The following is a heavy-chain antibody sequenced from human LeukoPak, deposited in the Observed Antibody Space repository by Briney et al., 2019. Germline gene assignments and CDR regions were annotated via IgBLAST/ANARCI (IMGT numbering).Heavy chain of an antibody. CDR1: GFTFSSYS. CDR3: ARAAGRWLQLPLDY. J-gene: IGHJ4*02. CDR2: ISSSSSYI. Sequence: GGSLRLSCAASGFTFSSYSMNWVRQAPGKGLEWVSSISSSSSYIYYADSVKGRFTISRDNAKNSLYQQMNSLRAEDTAVYYCARAAGRWLQLPLDYWGQGTLVTVSS. D-gene: IGHD5-24*01. V-gene: IGHV3-21*01.